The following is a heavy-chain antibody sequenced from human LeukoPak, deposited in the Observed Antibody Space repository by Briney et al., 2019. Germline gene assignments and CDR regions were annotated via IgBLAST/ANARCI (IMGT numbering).Heavy chain of an antibody. D-gene: IGHD2-2*01. CDR3: AKDRLREYQLLNWFDP. Sequence: GGSLRLSCAASGFTFSSYAMSWVRQAPGKGLEWVSAISGSGGSTYYANSVKGRFTISRDNSKNTLYLQMDSLRAEDTAVYYCAKDRLREYQLLNWFDPWGREPWSPSPQ. J-gene: IGHJ5*02. V-gene: IGHV3-23*01. CDR2: ISGSGGST. CDR1: GFTFSSYA.